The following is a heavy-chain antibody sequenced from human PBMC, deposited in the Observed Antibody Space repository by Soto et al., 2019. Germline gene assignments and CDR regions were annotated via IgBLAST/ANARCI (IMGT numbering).Heavy chain of an antibody. CDR1: GGSINSYY. D-gene: IGHD3-3*01. CDR2: IYYSGST. J-gene: IGHJ5*02. CDR3: AKVNDFWTGYYSTNWFDP. V-gene: IGHV4-59*01. Sequence: SETLSLTCTVSGGSINSYYWSWIRQPPGKGLEWIGYIYYSGSTNYNPSLKSRVTISVDTSKNQFSLKISSVTAADTVVYYCAKVNDFWTGYYSTNWFDPWGQGTLVTVSS.